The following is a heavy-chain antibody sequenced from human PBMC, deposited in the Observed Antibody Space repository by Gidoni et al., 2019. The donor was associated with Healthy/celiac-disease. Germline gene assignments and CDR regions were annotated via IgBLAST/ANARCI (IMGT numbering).Heavy chain of an antibody. J-gene: IGHJ5*02. CDR1: GDSFTSYW. V-gene: IGHV5-51*03. CDR2: IYPGDSDT. CDR3: ARTYCSSTSCYIHWFDP. Sequence: EVQLVQSGAEVKKPGESLKISCKGSGDSFTSYWIGWVRQMPGKGLEWMGIIYPGDSDTRYSPSFQGQVTISADKSISTAYLQWSSLKASDTAMYYCARTYCSSTSCYIHWFDPWGQGTLVTVSS. D-gene: IGHD2-2*02.